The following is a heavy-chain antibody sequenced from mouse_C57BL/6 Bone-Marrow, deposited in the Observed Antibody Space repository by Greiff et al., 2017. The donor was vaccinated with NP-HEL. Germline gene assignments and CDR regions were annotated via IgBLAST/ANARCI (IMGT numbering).Heavy chain of an antibody. CDR2: INPYNGGT. D-gene: IGHD1-1*01. V-gene: IGHV1-19*01. Sequence: EVQLQQSGPVLVKPGASVKMSCKASGYTFTDYYMNWVKQSHGKSLEWIGVINPYNGGTSYNQKFKGKATLTVDKSSSTAYMELNSLTSEDSAVYYCARRADYYGSSHTDYWGQGTTLTVSS. CDR1: GYTFTDYY. J-gene: IGHJ2*01. CDR3: ARRADYYGSSHTDY.